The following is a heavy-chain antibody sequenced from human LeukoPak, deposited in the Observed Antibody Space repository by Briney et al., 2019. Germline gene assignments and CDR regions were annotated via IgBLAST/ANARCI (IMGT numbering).Heavy chain of an antibody. V-gene: IGHV4-4*08. CDR1: GGSISSYY. D-gene: IGHD4-11*01. CDR3: ARGGTRGDSNYDYYYYMDV. CDR2: IYTSGST. J-gene: IGHJ6*03. Sequence: SETLSLTCTVSGGSISSYYWSWIRQPPGKGLEWIGYIYTSGSTNYNPSLKSRVTMSVDTSKNQFSLKLSSVTAADTAVYYCARGGTRGDSNYDYYYYMDVWGKGTTVAVSS.